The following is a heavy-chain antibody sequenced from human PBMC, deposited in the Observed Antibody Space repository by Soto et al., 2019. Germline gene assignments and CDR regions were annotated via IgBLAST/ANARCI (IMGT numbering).Heavy chain of an antibody. J-gene: IGHJ4*02. CDR3: ARADILTGYHPFDY. CDR1: GFTFSSYS. D-gene: IGHD3-9*01. Sequence: GSLKISCAASGFTFSSYSMNWVRQAPGKGLEWVSSISSSSCYIYYADSVKGRFTISRDNAKNSLYLQMNSLRAEDTAVYYCARADILTGYHPFDYWGQGTLVTVSS. V-gene: IGHV3-21*01. CDR2: ISSSSCYI.